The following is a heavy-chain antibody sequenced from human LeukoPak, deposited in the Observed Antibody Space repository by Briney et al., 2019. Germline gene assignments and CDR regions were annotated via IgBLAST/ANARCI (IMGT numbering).Heavy chain of an antibody. Sequence: SETPSLTCTVSGGSVSSGSYYWSWIRQPPGKGLEWIGYIYYSGSTNYNPSLKSRVTISVDTSKNQFSLKLSSVTAADTAVYYCARVDGGGSGSYYKSRYYYGMDVWGKGTTVTVSS. J-gene: IGHJ6*04. CDR3: ARVDGGGSGSYYKSRYYYGMDV. CDR1: GGSVSSGSYY. CDR2: IYYSGST. V-gene: IGHV4-61*01. D-gene: IGHD3-10*01.